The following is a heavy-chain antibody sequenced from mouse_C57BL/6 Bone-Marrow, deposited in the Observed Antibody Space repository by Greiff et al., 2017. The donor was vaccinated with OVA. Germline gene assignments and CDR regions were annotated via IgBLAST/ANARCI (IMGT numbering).Heavy chain of an antibody. CDR3: ARHGSGAY. J-gene: IGHJ3*01. CDR2: ISSGGSYT. V-gene: IGHV5-6*01. CDR1: GFTFSRYG. Sequence: EVQGVESGGALVKPGGSLKLSCAASGFTFSRYGLSWVRQTPDKRLEWVATISSGGSYTYYPDSVKGRFTISRDNAKNTLYLHMSSLKSEDTAMYDWARHGSGAYWGQGTLVTVAA.